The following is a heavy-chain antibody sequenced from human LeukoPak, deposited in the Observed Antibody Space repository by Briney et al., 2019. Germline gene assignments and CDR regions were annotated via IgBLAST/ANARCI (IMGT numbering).Heavy chain of an antibody. D-gene: IGHD6-19*01. J-gene: IGHJ4*02. CDR3: AKSSFSSGWYEPYYFDY. Sequence: GGSLRLSCAASGFTFSSYEMNWVRQAPGKGLEWVSYISSSGNARYYADSVKGRFTISRDSAKNSLYLQMNSLRAEDTAIYYCAKSSFSSGWYEPYYFDYWGQGTLVTVSS. CDR2: ISSSGNAR. V-gene: IGHV3-48*03. CDR1: GFTFSSYE.